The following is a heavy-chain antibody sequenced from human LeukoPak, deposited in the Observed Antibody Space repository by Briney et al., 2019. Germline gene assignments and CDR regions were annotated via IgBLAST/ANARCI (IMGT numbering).Heavy chain of an antibody. CDR2: ISSSSSYT. CDR1: GFTFSDYY. J-gene: IGHJ3*02. D-gene: IGHD3-22*01. Sequence: GESLKISCAASGFTFSDYYMSWIRQAPGKGLEWVSYISSSSSYTNYADSVKGRFTISRDNAKNSLYLQMNSLRAEDTAVYYCARVSVITLDAFDIWGQGTMVTVSS. V-gene: IGHV3-11*05. CDR3: ARVSVITLDAFDI.